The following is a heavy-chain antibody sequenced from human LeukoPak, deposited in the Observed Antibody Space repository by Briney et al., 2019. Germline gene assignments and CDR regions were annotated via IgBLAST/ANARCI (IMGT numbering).Heavy chain of an antibody. J-gene: IGHJ4*02. D-gene: IGHD5-18*01. CDR1: GFPFSSYG. CDR3: ATLGIRGYSYGDDY. V-gene: IGHV3-30*02. CDR2: IWYGGSNK. Sequence: GGSLRLSCAAWGFPFSSYGVFCAPHAPGEALVWVAFIWYGGSNKYYEHSEKGRYTVPRDNSKHTLYVHMKSRRAEDRAVFYWATLGIRGYSYGDDYWGQGTLVTVSS.